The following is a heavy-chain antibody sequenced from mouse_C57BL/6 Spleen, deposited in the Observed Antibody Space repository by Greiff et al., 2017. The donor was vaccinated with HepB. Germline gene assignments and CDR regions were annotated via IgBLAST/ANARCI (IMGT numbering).Heavy chain of an antibody. V-gene: IGHV2-9-1*01. Sequence: VQLQQSGPGLVAPSQSLSITCTVSGFSLTSYAISWVRQPPGKGLEWLGVIWTGGGTNYNSALKSRLSISKDNSKSQVFLKMNSLQTDDTARYYCAGIYYYGSSYVGDYAMDYWGQGTSVTVSS. CDR3: AGIYYYGSSYVGDYAMDY. D-gene: IGHD1-1*01. CDR1: GFSLTSYA. J-gene: IGHJ4*01. CDR2: IWTGGGT.